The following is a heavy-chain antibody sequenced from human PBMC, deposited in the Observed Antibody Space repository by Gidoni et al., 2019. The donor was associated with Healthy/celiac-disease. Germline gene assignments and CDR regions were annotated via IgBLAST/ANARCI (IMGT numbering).Heavy chain of an antibody. CDR2: INHSGST. Sequence: QVQLQQWGAGLLKPSETLSLTCAVYGGSFSGYYWSWIRQPPGKGLEWIGEINHSGSTNYNPSLKSRVTISVDTSKNQFSLKLSSVTAADTAVYYCARDGVLAAANYYYGMDVWGQGTTVTVSS. D-gene: IGHD6-13*01. CDR1: GGSFSGYY. V-gene: IGHV4-34*01. J-gene: IGHJ6*02. CDR3: ARDGVLAAANYYYGMDV.